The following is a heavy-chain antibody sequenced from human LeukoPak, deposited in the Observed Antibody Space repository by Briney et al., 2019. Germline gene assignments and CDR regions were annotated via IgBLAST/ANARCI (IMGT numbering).Heavy chain of an antibody. V-gene: IGHV1-2*06. J-gene: IGHJ4*02. D-gene: IGHD1-14*01. CDR3: ARIITSTWYNEFDC. CDR2: INPNSGDT. CDR1: GYTFSGSY. Sequence: ASVKVSCKASGYTFSGSYIHWVRQAPGQGLEWMGRINPNSGDTNYAQKFQGRVTMTRDTSVTTGYMEITKLTSDDTAVYYCARIITSTWYNEFDCWGQGTLVAVSS.